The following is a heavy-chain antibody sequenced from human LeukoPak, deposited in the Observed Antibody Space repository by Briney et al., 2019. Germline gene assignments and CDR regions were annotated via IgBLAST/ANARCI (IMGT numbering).Heavy chain of an antibody. V-gene: IGHV3-48*03. CDR3: AKDGARYYYYYMDV. CDR1: GFTFSSYE. CDR2: ISSSGSTI. J-gene: IGHJ6*03. D-gene: IGHD4/OR15-4a*01. Sequence: GGSLRLSCAASGFTFSSYEMNWVRQAPGKGLEWVSYISSSGSTIYYADSVKGRFTISRDNAKNSLYLQMNSLRAEDTAVYYCAKDGARYYYYYMDVWGEGTTVTISS.